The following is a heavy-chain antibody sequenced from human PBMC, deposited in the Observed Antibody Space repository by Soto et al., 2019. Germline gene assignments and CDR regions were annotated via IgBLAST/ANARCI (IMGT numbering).Heavy chain of an antibody. V-gene: IGHV2-5*02. CDR2: IYWDDSK. Sequence: QITLKESGPTLVKPTQTLTLTCTFSGFSLTTDRVGVGWIRQPPGEALEWLAVIYWDDSKTYRPSLESRLTITKDTSKNQVALTMTNMYSLDTATYYCAPAYGGRSLYWGQGTLVTVSS. CDR3: APAYGGRSLY. J-gene: IGHJ4*02. D-gene: IGHD1-26*01. CDR1: GFSLTTDRVG.